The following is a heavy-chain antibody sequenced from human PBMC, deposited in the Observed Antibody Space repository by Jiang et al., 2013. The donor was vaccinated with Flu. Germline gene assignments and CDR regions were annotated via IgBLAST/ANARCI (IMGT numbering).Heavy chain of an antibody. Sequence: PGLVKPSETLSLTCTVSGGSISSSNYYWGWIRQPPGKGLEWIGSIDYNGGTYYNASLKTRVTISVHTSKKQFSLKLSSVIAADTAVYWCARQVSTGVGGRGWFDPWGQGTLVTVSS. CDR3: ARQVSTGVGGRGWFDP. CDR2: IDYNGGT. D-gene: IGHD1-14*01. J-gene: IGHJ5*02. CDR1: GGSISSSNYY. V-gene: IGHV4-39*01.